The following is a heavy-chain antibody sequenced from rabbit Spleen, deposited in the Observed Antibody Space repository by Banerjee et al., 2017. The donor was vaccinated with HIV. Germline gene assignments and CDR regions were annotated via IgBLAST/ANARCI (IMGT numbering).Heavy chain of an antibody. Sequence: QEQLVESGGGLVQPGGSLKLPCKAFGFDFSTFGWGWVGQAPGKGLEWIGYIDPVFGSTVYATWVNGRFTISSHNAQNTLYLQLNSLTAADTATYFCVREAGYAGYGDGNLWGQGTLVTVS. CDR1: GFDFSTFG. CDR3: VREAGYAGYGDGNL. V-gene: IGHV1S47*01. D-gene: IGHD7-1*01. J-gene: IGHJ4*01. CDR2: IDPVFGST.